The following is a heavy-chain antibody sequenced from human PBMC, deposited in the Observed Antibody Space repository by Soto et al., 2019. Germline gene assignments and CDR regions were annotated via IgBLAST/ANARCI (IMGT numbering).Heavy chain of an antibody. J-gene: IGHJ3*02. CDR1: GFTFSSYA. CDR2: ISGSGGTT. CDR3: ARTQYYYDSSGYNFDDAFDI. Sequence: EVQLLESGGGLVQPGGSLRLSCAASGFTFSSYAMSWVRQAPGKGLEWVSAISGSGGTTNYADSVKGRFAISRDISKNTLYVQMNSLRAEYSGVYYCARTQYYYDSSGYNFDDAFDIWGQGTMVTVSS. V-gene: IGHV3-23*01. D-gene: IGHD3-22*01.